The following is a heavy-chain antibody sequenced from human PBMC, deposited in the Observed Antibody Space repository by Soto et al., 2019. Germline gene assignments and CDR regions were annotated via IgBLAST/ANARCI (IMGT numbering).Heavy chain of an antibody. Sequence: QVQLQESGPGLVKPSETLSLTCTVSGGSISSYYWSWIRQPPGKGLEWIGYIYYSGSTNYNPSLNSRVPISLDTSKNPFSLKLRSVTAADTAVYYCARLYGEGFDYWGQGTLVTVSS. D-gene: IGHD4-17*01. V-gene: IGHV4-59*08. CDR2: IYYSGST. CDR3: ARLYGEGFDY. J-gene: IGHJ4*02. CDR1: GGSISSYY.